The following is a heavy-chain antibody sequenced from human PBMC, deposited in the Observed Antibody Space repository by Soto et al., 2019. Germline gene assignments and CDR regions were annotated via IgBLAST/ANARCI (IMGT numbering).Heavy chain of an antibody. Sequence: EVQLVESGGGVVRPGGSLRLSCAASGFTFDDYGMRWVRQAPGKGLEWVAGINWNGGSTGYADSVKGRFTISRDNAKNSRNMLMISLSGQDAAVKDRASGPNGAGSEEVGMGYWGQGTLVTVSS. V-gene: IGHV3-20*01. CDR3: ASGPNGAGSEEVGMGY. D-gene: IGHD3-10*01. CDR2: INWNGGST. J-gene: IGHJ4*02. CDR1: GFTFDDYG.